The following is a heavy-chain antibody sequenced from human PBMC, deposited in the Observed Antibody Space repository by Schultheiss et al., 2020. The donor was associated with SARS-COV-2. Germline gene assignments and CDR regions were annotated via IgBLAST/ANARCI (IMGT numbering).Heavy chain of an antibody. CDR1: GFTFSSYG. CDR3: AALGGGTTDGRPIDY. D-gene: IGHD4-17*01. J-gene: IGHJ4*02. CDR2: ISSDGSST. V-gene: IGHV3-74*01. Sequence: GESLKISCAASGFTFSSYGMHWVRQAPGKGLEWVSRISSDGSSTSYADSVKGRFTISRDNSKNTLYLQMNSLRAEDTAVYYCAALGGGTTDGRPIDYWGQGTLVTVSS.